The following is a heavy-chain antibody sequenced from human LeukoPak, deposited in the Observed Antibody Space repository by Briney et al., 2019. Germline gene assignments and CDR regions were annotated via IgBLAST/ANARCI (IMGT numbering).Heavy chain of an antibody. J-gene: IGHJ4*02. CDR1: GFTFSSYG. D-gene: IGHD3-22*01. CDR3: ARDIAYYYDSSGYYLY. Sequence: GGSLRLSCAASGFTFSSYGMSWVRQAPGKGLEWVSVIYSGGSTYYADSVKGRFTISRDNSKNTLYLQMNSLRAEDTAVYYCARDIAYYYDSSGYYLYWGQGTLVTVSS. CDR2: IYSGGST. V-gene: IGHV3-66*01.